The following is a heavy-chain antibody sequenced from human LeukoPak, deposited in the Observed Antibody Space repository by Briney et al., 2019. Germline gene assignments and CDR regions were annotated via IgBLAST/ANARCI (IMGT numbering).Heavy chain of an antibody. Sequence: SETLSLTCTVSGGSISSGDYYWSWIRQPPGKGLEWIGYIYYSGSTYYNPSLKSRVTISVDTSKNQFSLRLSSVTAADTAVYYCAREGVLRYFDWLQSPYGMDVWGQGTTVTVSS. V-gene: IGHV4-30-4*01. J-gene: IGHJ6*02. CDR1: GGSISSGDYY. CDR2: IYYSGST. CDR3: AREGVLRYFDWLQSPYGMDV. D-gene: IGHD3-9*01.